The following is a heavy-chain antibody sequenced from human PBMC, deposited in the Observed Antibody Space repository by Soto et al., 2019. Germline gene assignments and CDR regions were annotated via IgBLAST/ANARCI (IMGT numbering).Heavy chain of an antibody. D-gene: IGHD6-13*01. Sequence: SETLSLTCAVYGGSFSGYYWSWIRQPPGKGLEWIGEINHSGSTNYNPSLKSRVTISVDTSKNQFSLKLSSVTAADTAVYYCARQQIAAAGGGDWFDPWGQGTLVTVSS. J-gene: IGHJ5*02. CDR1: GGSFSGYY. CDR3: ARQQIAAAGGGDWFDP. CDR2: INHSGST. V-gene: IGHV4-34*01.